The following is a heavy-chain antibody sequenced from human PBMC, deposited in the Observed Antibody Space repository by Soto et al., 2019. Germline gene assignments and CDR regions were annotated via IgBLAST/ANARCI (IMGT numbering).Heavy chain of an antibody. V-gene: IGHV3-49*03. Sequence: GGSLRLSCTASGFTFGDYAMNWFRQAPGKGLEWVGFIRSKAYGGTTDYAASVKGRFTISRDNSKSIAYLQMNSLKTEDTAVYYCTRATHMIKYYFDYWGQGTLVTVSS. CDR1: GFTFGDYA. D-gene: IGHD3-16*01. CDR3: TRATHMIKYYFDY. J-gene: IGHJ4*02. CDR2: IRSKAYGGTT.